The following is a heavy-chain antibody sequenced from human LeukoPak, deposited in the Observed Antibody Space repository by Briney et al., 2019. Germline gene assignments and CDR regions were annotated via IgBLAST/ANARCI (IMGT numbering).Heavy chain of an antibody. J-gene: IGHJ4*02. Sequence: SVKVSCKASGYTFTSYAMNWVRQAPGQGLEWMGGIIPTLGISNYAQKFQGRVTITADKSTSTAYMELSSLTSADTAVYYCASTSMATHRSHDYWGQGTLVTVSS. CDR3: ASTSMATHRSHDY. CDR1: GYTFTSYA. D-gene: IGHD5-24*01. CDR2: IIPTLGIS. V-gene: IGHV1-69*10.